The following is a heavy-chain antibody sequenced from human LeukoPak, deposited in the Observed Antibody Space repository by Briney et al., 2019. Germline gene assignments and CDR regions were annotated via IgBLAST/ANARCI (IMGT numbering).Heavy chain of an antibody. CDR1: GGSISSSSYY. CDR2: IYYSGTT. Sequence: SETLSLTCTVSGGSISSSSYYWGWIRQPPGKGLEWIGSIYYSGTTFYNPSLKSRVTISVDTSKNQFSLKLSSVTAADTAVYYCARQYYYDSSRLDYWGQGTLVTVSS. CDR3: ARQYYYDSSRLDY. V-gene: IGHV4-39*01. D-gene: IGHD3-22*01. J-gene: IGHJ4*02.